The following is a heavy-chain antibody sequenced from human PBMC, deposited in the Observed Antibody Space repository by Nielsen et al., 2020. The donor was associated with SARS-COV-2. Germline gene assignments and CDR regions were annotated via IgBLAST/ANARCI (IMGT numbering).Heavy chain of an antibody. CDR3: ARSRINDFWSGQYDAFDI. J-gene: IGHJ3*02. D-gene: IGHD3-3*01. V-gene: IGHV3-11*03. Sequence: GESLKISCAASGFTFSDYYMSWIRQAPGKGLEWVSYISSSSSYTNYADSVKGRFTISRDNAKNSLYLQMNSLRAEDTAVYYCARSRINDFWSGQYDAFDIWGQGTMVTVSS. CDR2: ISSSSSYT. CDR1: GFTFSDYY.